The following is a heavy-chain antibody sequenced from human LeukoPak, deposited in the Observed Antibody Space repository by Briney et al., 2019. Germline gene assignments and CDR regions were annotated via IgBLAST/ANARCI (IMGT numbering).Heavy chain of an antibody. Sequence: SETLSLTCTVSGGSISSYYWSWIRQPPGKGLEWIGYVYYSGSTNYNPSLKSRVTISVDTSKNQFSLKLSSVTAADTAVYYCARDAVQGEYDFWSGHSYYFDYWGQGTLVTVSS. D-gene: IGHD3-3*01. CDR2: VYYSGST. V-gene: IGHV4-59*01. CDR1: GGSISSYY. CDR3: ARDAVQGEYDFWSGHSYYFDY. J-gene: IGHJ4*02.